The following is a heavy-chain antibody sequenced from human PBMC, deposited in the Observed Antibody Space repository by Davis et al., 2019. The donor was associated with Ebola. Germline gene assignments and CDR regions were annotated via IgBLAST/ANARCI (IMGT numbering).Heavy chain of an antibody. D-gene: IGHD2-21*02. CDR2: IDPSTGST. CDR3: ARVNTFCGGDCYSY. Sequence: AASVKVSCKASGYTFTGYDIHWVRQAPGQGLEWMGRIDPSTGSTNYVQRFQGRVTMTRDTSIRTLYMELNRLKSDDTAIYYCARVNTFCGGDCYSYWGQGTQVTVSS. CDR1: GYTFTGYD. J-gene: IGHJ4*02. V-gene: IGHV1-2*06.